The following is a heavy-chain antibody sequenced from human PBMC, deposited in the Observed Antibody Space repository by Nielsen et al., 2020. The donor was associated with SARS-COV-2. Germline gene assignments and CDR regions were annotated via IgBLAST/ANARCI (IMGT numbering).Heavy chain of an antibody. CDR1: GFTFSSYD. Sequence: GESLKISCAASGFTFSSYDMHWVRQATGKGLEWVSAIGTAGDTYYADSVKGRFTISRDNSKNTLYLQMNSLRAEDTAVYYCAKPYDFWGPGFDYWGQGTLVTVSS. J-gene: IGHJ4*02. CDR3: AKPYDFWGPGFDY. D-gene: IGHD3-3*01. CDR2: IGTAGDT. V-gene: IGHV3-13*01.